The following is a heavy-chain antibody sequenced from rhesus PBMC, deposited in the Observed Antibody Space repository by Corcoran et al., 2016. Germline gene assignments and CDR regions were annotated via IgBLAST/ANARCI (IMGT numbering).Heavy chain of an antibody. J-gene: IGHJ4*01. D-gene: IGHD5-24*01. CDR3: TTKGQRGYSPHYFDN. V-gene: IGHV3-30*01. CDR2: IKRKVDVCTV. Sequence: EVQLVESGGGLVQPGGSLRFSCAGSGFTCSTVWMNWVRQAPGKGVEWVSRIKRKVDVCTVDYSASVKGRFTISRDDSKNTGYLQMNSLKTEDTAVYYCTTKGQRGYSPHYFDNWGQGVPVIVSS. CDR1: GFTCSTVW.